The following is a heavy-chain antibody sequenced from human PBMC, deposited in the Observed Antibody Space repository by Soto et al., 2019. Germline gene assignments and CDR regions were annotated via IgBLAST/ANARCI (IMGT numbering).Heavy chain of an antibody. D-gene: IGHD3-10*01. J-gene: IGHJ4*02. CDR2: IIPIFGTA. Sequence: SVKLSCKASGGTFSSYAISWVRQAPGQGLEWMGGIIPIFGTANYAQKFQGRVTITADESTSTAYMELSSLRSEDTAVYYCATSMVRGVIILWYFDYWGQGTLVTVSS. V-gene: IGHV1-69*13. CDR3: ATSMVRGVIILWYFDY. CDR1: GGTFSSYA.